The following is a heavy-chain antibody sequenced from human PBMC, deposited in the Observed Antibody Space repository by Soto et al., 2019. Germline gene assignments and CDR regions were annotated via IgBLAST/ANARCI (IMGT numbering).Heavy chain of an antibody. CDR3: AKGDNLGPKTGYAFDP. CDR2: TYFRSKWYN. V-gene: IGHV6-1*01. Sequence: KTSETLSLTCAISGDSVSSNTASWNWIRQSPSRGLEWLGRTYFRSKWYNDYAVSVKSRIIINPDTSNNQFSLQLNSVTPEDTAVYFCAKGDNLGPKTGYAFDPWGQGIMVTAPQ. CDR1: GDSVSSNTAS. D-gene: IGHD5-12*01. J-gene: IGHJ5*02.